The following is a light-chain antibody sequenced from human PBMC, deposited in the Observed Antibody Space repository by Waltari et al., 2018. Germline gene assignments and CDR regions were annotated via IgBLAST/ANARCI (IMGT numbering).Light chain of an antibody. CDR2: DVS. CDR1: SSDVGGYNY. J-gene: IGLJ3*02. V-gene: IGLV2-14*01. Sequence: QSALTQPASVSGSPGQSITISCTGTSSDVGGYNYVSWYQQPPGKAPKLMIYDVSKRPSGVSNRFSGSKSGNTASLTISGLQAEDEADYYCSSYTSSSTWVFGGGTKLTVL. CDR3: SSYTSSSTWV.